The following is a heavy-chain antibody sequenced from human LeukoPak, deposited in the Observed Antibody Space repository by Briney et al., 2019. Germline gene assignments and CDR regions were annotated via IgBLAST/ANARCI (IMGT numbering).Heavy chain of an antibody. CDR1: GYSISSGYY. D-gene: IGHD3-3*01. CDR2: IYYSGTT. Sequence: PSETLSLTCTVSGYSISSGYYWGWIRQPPGKGLEGIGSIYYSGTTFYNPSLKSRVTISVDTSKNQFSMKLTSVTAADTAVYFCARQDYDFWSGYYDYWGQGTLVTVSS. J-gene: IGHJ4*02. V-gene: IGHV4-38-2*02. CDR3: ARQDYDFWSGYYDY.